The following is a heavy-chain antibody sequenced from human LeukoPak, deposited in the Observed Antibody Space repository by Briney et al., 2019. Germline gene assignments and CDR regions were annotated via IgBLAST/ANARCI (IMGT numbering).Heavy chain of an antibody. CDR1: GFTFSSYG. V-gene: IGHV3-30*02. D-gene: IGHD5-12*01. CDR3: AKDPHIVATIGD. J-gene: IGHJ4*02. CDR2: IRYDGSNK. Sequence: GGSLRLSCAASGFTFSSYGMHWVRQAPGKGLEWVAFIRYDGSNKYFADSVKGRFTISRDNSKNTLYLQMNSLRAEDTAVYYCAKDPHIVATIGDWGQGTLVTVSS.